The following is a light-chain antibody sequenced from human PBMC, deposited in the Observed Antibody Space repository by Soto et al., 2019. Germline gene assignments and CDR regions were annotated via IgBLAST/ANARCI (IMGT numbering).Light chain of an antibody. CDR3: SSYAGSKTL. CDR2: EVT. Sequence: QSVLIQPPSASGSPGQSVTISCTGTSSDVGNYNYVSWYQQHPGKAPKLMIYEVTKRPSGVPDRFSGSKSGNTASLTVSGLQAEDEADYYCSSYAGSKTLFGGGTKVTVL. J-gene: IGLJ3*02. CDR1: SSDVGNYNY. V-gene: IGLV2-8*01.